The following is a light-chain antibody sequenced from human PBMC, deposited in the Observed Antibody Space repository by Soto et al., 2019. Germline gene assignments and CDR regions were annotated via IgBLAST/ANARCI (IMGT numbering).Light chain of an antibody. CDR2: GAF. J-gene: IGKJ1*01. CDR3: QQYGSSPRT. CDR1: QSVRSN. Sequence: EIVMTQSPVTLSVSPGERATLSCRASQSVRSNLALYQQKPGQAPSLLIYGAFTRATGIPTRFSGTGSGTDFTLTISRLEPEDFAVYYCQQYGSSPRTFGQGTKVDI. V-gene: IGKV3-20*01.